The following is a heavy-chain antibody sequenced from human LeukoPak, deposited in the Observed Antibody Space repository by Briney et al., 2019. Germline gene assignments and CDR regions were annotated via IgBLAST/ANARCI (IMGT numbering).Heavy chain of an antibody. D-gene: IGHD3/OR15-3a*01. CDR2: MNPNSGNT. J-gene: IGHJ4*02. CDR1: GYSFTSYD. Sequence: ASVKVSCKASGYSFTSYDINWVRQAPGQGFEWVGWMNPNSGNTGHAQEFQGRVTMTRDTSMSTAYMELSSLRYEDTAVYYCARGRGYNRTGYVYYFDFWGQGTLVTVSS. V-gene: IGHV1-8*01. CDR3: ARGRGYNRTGYVYYFDF.